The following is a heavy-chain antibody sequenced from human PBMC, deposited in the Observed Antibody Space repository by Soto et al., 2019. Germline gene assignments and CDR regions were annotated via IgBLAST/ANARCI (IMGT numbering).Heavy chain of an antibody. CDR3: PRVRTVTELDI. J-gene: IGHJ3*02. D-gene: IGHD4-17*01. CDR2: XSSSGXTI. CDR1: WFTRNDYY. V-gene: IGHV3-11*01. Sequence: XXSLRLCCAASWFTRNDYYMSWIRQAPVKWLEWLSHXSSSGXTIYYEDSVKXXFTISTDXXXNSMYLQMNSLRAEDTAVYYCPRVRTVTELDIWGQGTMVTVSS.